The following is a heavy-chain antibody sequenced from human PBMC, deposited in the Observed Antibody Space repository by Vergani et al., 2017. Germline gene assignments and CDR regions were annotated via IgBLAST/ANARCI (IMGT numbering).Heavy chain of an antibody. CDR1: GYTFTGYY. J-gene: IGHJ4*02. V-gene: IGHV1-2*02. CDR2: INPNSGGT. D-gene: IGHD6-19*01. CDR3: AVSYSRGIGPESYFDY. Sequence: QVQLVQSGAEVKKPGASVKVSCKASGYTFTGYYMHWVRQAPGQGLEWMGWINPNSGGTNYAQKFQGRVTMTRDTSISTAYMELTSLRAEDTAVYYCAVSYSRGIGPESYFDYWGQGTLVTVSS.